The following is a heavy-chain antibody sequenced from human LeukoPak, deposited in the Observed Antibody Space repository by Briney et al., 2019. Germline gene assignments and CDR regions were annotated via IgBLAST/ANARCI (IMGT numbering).Heavy chain of an antibody. D-gene: IGHD3-3*01. CDR3: ASYDFWSGYPLWY. J-gene: IGHJ4*02. V-gene: IGHV5-51*01. CDR2: IYPGDSDT. Sequence: GESLKISCKGSGYSFTSYWIGWVRQMPGEGLEWMGIIYPGDSDTRYSPSFQGQVTISADKSISTAYLQWSSLKASDTAMYYCASYDFWSGYPLWYWGQGTLVTVSS. CDR1: GYSFTSYW.